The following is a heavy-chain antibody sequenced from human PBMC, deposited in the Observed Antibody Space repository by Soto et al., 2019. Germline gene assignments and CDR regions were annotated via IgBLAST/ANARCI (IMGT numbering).Heavy chain of an antibody. CDR3: AREAASDPSFYYHYMDV. J-gene: IGHJ6*03. V-gene: IGHV1-8*01. CDR1: GYTFTNYN. CDR2: MNPKTGNT. Sequence: ASVKVSCKASGYTFTNYNINWVRQATGQGLEWMGWMNPKTGNTGYAEKFQGRVTMTRNSSINTAFMELSGLRSEGTAVYYCAREAASDPSFYYHYMDVWGKGTTVTVSS. D-gene: IGHD6-25*01.